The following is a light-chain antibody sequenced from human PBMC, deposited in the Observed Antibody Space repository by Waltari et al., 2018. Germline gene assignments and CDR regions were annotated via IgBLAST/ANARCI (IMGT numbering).Light chain of an antibody. CDR3: VQAIAFPYS. CDR1: QSLLHSNGNTY. J-gene: IGKJ2*03. CDR2: GGS. V-gene: IGKV2-40*01. Sequence: DIVMTQTPLSLPITPGEPASISYRSSQSLLHSNGNTYLHWYLQKPGQSPQLLIYGGSNRASGVPDRFSGSGSGTDFTLKISKVEAEDVGVYYCVQAIAFPYSFGQGTKVEIK.